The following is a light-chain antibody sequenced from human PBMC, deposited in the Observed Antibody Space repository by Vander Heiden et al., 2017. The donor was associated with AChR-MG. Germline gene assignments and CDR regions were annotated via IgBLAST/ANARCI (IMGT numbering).Light chain of an antibody. Sequence: DIQMTQSPSSLSAYVGARVTLTFQASQDISNYLNWFQQEPGKAPKLLIYDASNLETGVPSRFSGSGSGTYFTFTIISLQPEDIATYYCQQYDNLIFTFGPGTKVDIK. J-gene: IGKJ3*01. CDR3: QQYDNLIFT. CDR1: QDISNY. CDR2: DAS. V-gene: IGKV1-33*01.